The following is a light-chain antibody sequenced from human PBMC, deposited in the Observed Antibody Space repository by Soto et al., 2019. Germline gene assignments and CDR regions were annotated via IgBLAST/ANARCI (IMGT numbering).Light chain of an antibody. CDR3: HQSYSTPWT. Sequence: DIQMTQSPSSLSASVGDRVTITCRASQSISTYLNWYQHKPGKAPKLLIYDASTLQSGVPLRFNGSGSGTDFALTISSLQPEDFAIYYCHQSYSTPWTFGQGTKVEVK. CDR1: QSISTY. V-gene: IGKV1-39*01. J-gene: IGKJ1*01. CDR2: DAS.